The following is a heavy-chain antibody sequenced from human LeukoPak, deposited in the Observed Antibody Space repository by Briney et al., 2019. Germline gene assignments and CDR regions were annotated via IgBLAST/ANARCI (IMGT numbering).Heavy chain of an antibody. Sequence: SVKVSCKASGGTFSSYAISWVRQAPGQGHEWMGGIIPIFGTANYAQKFQGRVTITADESTSTAYMELSSLRSEDTAVYYCARARYYYDSSGYYYHDGFDIWGQGTMVTVSS. V-gene: IGHV1-69*13. D-gene: IGHD3-22*01. CDR2: IIPIFGTA. J-gene: IGHJ3*02. CDR1: GGTFSSYA. CDR3: ARARYYYDSSGYYYHDGFDI.